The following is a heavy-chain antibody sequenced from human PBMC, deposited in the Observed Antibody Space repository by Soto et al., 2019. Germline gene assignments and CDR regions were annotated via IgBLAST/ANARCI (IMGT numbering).Heavy chain of an antibody. J-gene: IGHJ4*02. CDR1: GFTFSNYW. D-gene: IGHD2-2*01. Sequence: LRLSCAASGFTFSNYWMSWVRQAPGKGLEWVANIKQDGSEKYYVDSVEGRFTISRDNAKNSLFLQMNSLRAEDTAVYYCAKNTLYCSGTRCFVFDYWGQGTLVTVSS. V-gene: IGHV3-7*01. CDR2: IKQDGSEK. CDR3: AKNTLYCSGTRCFVFDY.